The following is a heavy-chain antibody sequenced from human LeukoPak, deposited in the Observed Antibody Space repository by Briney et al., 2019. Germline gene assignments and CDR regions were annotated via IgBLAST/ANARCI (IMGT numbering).Heavy chain of an antibody. Sequence: TGGSLRLSCAASGFTFSSSAMSWVRQVPGKGLEWVSGISASGGSTYYADSVRGRFTISRDNSKNTLYLQMNSLRAEDTAVYYCAKEDRRSASPMGGDYWGQGTLVTVSS. CDR2: ISASGGST. CDR3: AKEDRRSASPMGGDY. V-gene: IGHV3-23*01. D-gene: IGHD3-16*01. CDR1: GFTFSSSA. J-gene: IGHJ4*02.